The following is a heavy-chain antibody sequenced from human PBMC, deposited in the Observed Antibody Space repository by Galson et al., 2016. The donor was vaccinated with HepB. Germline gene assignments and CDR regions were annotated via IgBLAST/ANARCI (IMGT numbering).Heavy chain of an antibody. J-gene: IGHJ4*02. CDR2: IHHSGSA. CDR3: ARGPSRNDCSRGSCPLNY. D-gene: IGHD2-15*01. CDR1: GGSISPYY. Sequence: SETLSLTCTVSGGSISPYYWSWIRQPPGKGLEWIGYIHHSGSANYNPSLKSRVSIALDTSKKQFSLQLSSVTAADKAVYYCARGPSRNDCSRGSCPLNYWGQGTLVTVSS. V-gene: IGHV4-59*01.